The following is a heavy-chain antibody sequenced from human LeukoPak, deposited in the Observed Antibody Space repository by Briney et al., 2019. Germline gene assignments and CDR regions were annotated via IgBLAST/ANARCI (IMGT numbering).Heavy chain of an antibody. CDR2: IYTSGSI. Sequence: SETLSLTCSVSGGSIRNYFWSWIRQPAGKGLEWIGRIYTSGSIDYKPSLRSRVTMSVDTSRNQFSLKLTSVTAADTAVYYCAREGTTGTQDFDYWGQGTLVTVSS. D-gene: IGHD1-1*01. CDR1: GGSIRNYF. CDR3: AREGTTGTQDFDY. J-gene: IGHJ4*02. V-gene: IGHV4-4*07.